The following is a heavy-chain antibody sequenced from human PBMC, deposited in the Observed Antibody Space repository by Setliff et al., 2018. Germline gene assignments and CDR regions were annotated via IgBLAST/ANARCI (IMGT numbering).Heavy chain of an antibody. V-gene: IGHV1-18*01. CDR1: GYTFTNYG. CDR2: ISPYSGNT. Sequence: GASVKVSCKASGYTFTNYGVTWVRQAPGQGLEWMGWISPYSGNTYYAPELQGRVTLTTDTSTTTAYLELRSLTSDDTAVYYCSRLVRYCTTTTCQRASGDDYWGQGTLVT. CDR3: SRLVRYCTTTTCQRASGDDY. J-gene: IGHJ4*02. D-gene: IGHD2-8*01.